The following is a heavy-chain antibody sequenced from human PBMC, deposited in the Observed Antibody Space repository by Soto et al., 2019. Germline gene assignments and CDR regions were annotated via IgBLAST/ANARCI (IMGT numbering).Heavy chain of an antibody. D-gene: IGHD6-19*01. CDR2: IAGVTT. J-gene: IGHJ3*01. Sequence: EVQLLESGGGLVQPGGSLRLSCAASGFTFSNYAMSWVRQAPGKGLEWVSSIAGVTTYYADSVKGRFTISRDNSKDTLFLQLNSLRAYDTAVYYCAKPDRAFGSSGWYTTFDLWRQGGMVAAS. V-gene: IGHV3-23*01. CDR1: GFTFSNYA. CDR3: AKPDRAFGSSGWYTTFDL.